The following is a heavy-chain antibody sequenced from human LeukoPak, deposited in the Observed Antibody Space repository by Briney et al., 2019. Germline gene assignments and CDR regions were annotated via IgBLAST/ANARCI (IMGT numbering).Heavy chain of an antibody. Sequence: PSETLSLTCTVSGGSISNYYWSWLRQPPGKGLEWIAFIYYTGSTHYKSSLQSRVTISVDTSRNQFSLSLSSVTAADTAVYYCARHSGSFPNYFDYWGQGTLVTVSS. D-gene: IGHD1-26*01. CDR3: ARHSGSFPNYFDY. V-gene: IGHV4-59*08. CDR2: IYYTGST. CDR1: GGSISNYY. J-gene: IGHJ4*02.